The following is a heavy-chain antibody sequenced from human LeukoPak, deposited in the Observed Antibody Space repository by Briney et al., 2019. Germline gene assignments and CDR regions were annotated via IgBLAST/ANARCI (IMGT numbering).Heavy chain of an antibody. CDR2: ISSSGSTI. D-gene: IGHD3-3*01. Sequence: GGSLRLSCAASGFTFSDYYMSWTRQAPGKGLEWVSYISSSGSTIYYADSVKGRFTISRDNAKNSLYLQMNSLRAEDTAVYYCARLRYHDFWSGYWKYYYYMDVWGKGTTVTVSS. CDR1: GFTFSDYY. CDR3: ARLRYHDFWSGYWKYYYYMDV. V-gene: IGHV3-11*04. J-gene: IGHJ6*03.